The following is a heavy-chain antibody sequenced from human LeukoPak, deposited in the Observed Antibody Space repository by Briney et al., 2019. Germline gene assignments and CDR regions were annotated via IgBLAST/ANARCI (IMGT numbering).Heavy chain of an antibody. CDR3: ARWSSPGRPASDAFDM. CDR1: GFTFTTYI. D-gene: IGHD6-6*01. CDR2: TTSMSNTI. Sequence: GGSLRLSCAASGFTFTTYIMNWVRQAPGKGLEWVSYTTSMSNTIYYADSVKGRFTVSRDNAKNSLYLQMYSLSAEDTAVYYCARWSSPGRPASDAFDMWAKGQWSPSLQ. J-gene: IGHJ3*02. V-gene: IGHV3-48*04.